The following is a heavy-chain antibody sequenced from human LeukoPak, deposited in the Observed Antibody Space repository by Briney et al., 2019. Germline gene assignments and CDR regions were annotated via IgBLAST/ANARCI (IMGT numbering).Heavy chain of an antibody. V-gene: IGHV3-23*01. D-gene: IGHD1-1*01. CDR3: ATTKEARRYFDY. J-gene: IGHJ4*02. CDR2: ISTSGANT. Sequence: PGGSLGLSCAGSGFIFSSYALSWVRQAPGKGLEWVSAISTSGANTYYADSVRGRFTISRDNSKNTLYLQMNTLRAEDTAVYYCATTKEARRYFDYWGQGTLVTVSS. CDR1: GFIFSSYA.